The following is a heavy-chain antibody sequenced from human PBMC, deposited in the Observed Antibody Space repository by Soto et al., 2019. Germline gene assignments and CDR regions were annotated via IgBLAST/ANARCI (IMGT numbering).Heavy chain of an antibody. V-gene: IGHV1-69*01. CDR2: IIPIIGTA. J-gene: IGHJ4*02. Sequence: QVQLVQSGAEVKKPGSSVKVSCKASGGTFSSYAIRWVLQAPGQGLEWMGGIIPIIGTANYAQKFPGRVAITADETTSTAYMELSSVRAEDTVVYYGAIGGGGYALDSWGQGTLVTVSA. D-gene: IGHD5-12*01. CDR1: GGTFSSYA. CDR3: AIGGGGYALDS.